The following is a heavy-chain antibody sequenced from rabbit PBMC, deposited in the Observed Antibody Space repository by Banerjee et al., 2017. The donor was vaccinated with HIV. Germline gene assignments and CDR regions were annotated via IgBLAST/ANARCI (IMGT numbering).Heavy chain of an antibody. D-gene: IGHD8-1*01. CDR3: ARDNDPGSGYGYSYGL. CDR1: GFSFSNKYV. V-gene: IGHV1S45*01. CDR2: IYAGSSSST. Sequence: QEQLEESGGDLVKPEGSLTLTCTASGFSFSNKYVMCWVRQAPGKGLEWIACIYAGSSSSTYYASWAKGRFTISKTSSTTVTLQMTSLTAADTATYFCARDNDPGSGYGYSYGLWGPGTLVTVS. J-gene: IGHJ4*01.